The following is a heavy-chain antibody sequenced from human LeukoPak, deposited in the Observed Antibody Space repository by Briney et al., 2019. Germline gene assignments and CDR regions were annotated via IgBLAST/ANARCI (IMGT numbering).Heavy chain of an antibody. D-gene: IGHD3-3*01. J-gene: IGHJ4*02. V-gene: IGHV3-7*01. CDR3: ASGFLDDFWSGHF. CDR1: GFSFSTHW. CDR2: IKYDGSEK. Sequence: GGSLRLSCAASGFSFSTHWMSWVRLAPGKGPEWVANIKYDGSEKYYVDSVKGRFTISRDNAKTSLYLHMNSLRAEDTAVYYCASGFLDDFWSGHFWGQGTLVTVSS.